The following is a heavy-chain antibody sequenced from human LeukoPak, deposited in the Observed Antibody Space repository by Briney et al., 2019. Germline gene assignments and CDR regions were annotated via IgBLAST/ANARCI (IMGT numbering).Heavy chain of an antibody. CDR1: GGSISSSSYY. CDR3: ASTGIQLWLLAPSYYFDY. J-gene: IGHJ4*02. CDR2: IYYSGST. D-gene: IGHD5-18*01. Sequence: SGTLSLTCTVSGGSISSSSYYWGWISQPPGKGLEWIGSIYYSGSTYYNPSLKSRVTISVDTSKNQFSLKLSSVTAADTAVYYCASTGIQLWLLAPSYYFDYWGQGTLVTVSS. V-gene: IGHV4-39*01.